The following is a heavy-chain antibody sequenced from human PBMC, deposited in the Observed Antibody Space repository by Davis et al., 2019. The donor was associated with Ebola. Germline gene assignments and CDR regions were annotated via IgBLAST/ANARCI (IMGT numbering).Heavy chain of an antibody. V-gene: IGHV4-38-2*02. Sequence: SETLSLTCTVSGYSISSGYYWGWIRQPPGKGLEWIGYIYYSGSAHYNPSLKSRVTISVDTSKNQFSLKLSSVTAADTAVYYCARHIHDSSGYYHGSTYWYFDLWGRGTLVTVSS. CDR2: IYYSGSA. CDR3: ARHIHDSSGYYHGSTYWYFDL. J-gene: IGHJ2*01. D-gene: IGHD3-22*01. CDR1: GYSISSGYY.